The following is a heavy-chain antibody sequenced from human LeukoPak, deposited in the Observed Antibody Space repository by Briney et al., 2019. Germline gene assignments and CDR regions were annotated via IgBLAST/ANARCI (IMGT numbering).Heavy chain of an antibody. CDR3: ARGPGYSTYDY. V-gene: IGHV4-31*03. J-gene: IGHJ4*02. CDR2: IYYSGST. CDR1: GGSISSGGYY. D-gene: IGHD1-26*01. Sequence: SETLSLTCTVSGGSISSGGYYWNWIRQHPGKGLEWIGYIYYSGSTYYNPSLKSRVTISVDTSKNQFSLKLSSVTAADTAVYYCARGPGYSTYDYWGQGTLVTVSS.